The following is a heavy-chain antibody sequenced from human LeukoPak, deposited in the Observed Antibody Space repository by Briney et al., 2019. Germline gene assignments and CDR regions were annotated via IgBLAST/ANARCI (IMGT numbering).Heavy chain of an antibody. CDR2: ISSSSSYI. CDR1: GFTFSSYS. V-gene: IGHV3-21*04. CDR3: ARGSSVAGTSRPGNY. J-gene: IGHJ4*02. Sequence: GGSLRLSCAASGFTFSSYSMNWVRQAPGKGLEWVSSISSSSSYIYYADSVKGRFTISRDNAKNTLYLQMNSLRAEDTAVYYCARGSSVAGTSRPGNYWGQGTLVTVSS. D-gene: IGHD6-19*01.